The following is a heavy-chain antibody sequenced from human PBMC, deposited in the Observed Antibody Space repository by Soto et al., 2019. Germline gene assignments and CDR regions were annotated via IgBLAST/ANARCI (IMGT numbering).Heavy chain of an antibody. CDR1: GFTFSSYS. D-gene: IGHD3-10*01. CDR2: ISSSSSYI. V-gene: IGHV3-21*04. CDR3: AKDGGYLEVRGVIIF. J-gene: IGHJ4*02. Sequence: GGSLRLSCAASGFTFSSYSMNWVRQAPGKGLEWVSSISSSSSYIYYADSVKGRFTISRDNSKNTLYLQMNSLRAEDTAVYYCAKDGGYLEVRGVIIFWGQGTLVTVSS.